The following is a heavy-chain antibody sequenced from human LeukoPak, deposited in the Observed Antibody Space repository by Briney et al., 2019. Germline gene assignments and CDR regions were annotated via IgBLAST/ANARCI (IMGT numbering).Heavy chain of an antibody. J-gene: IGHJ4*02. Sequence: PSETLSLTCTVSGGSISSGDYYWSWLRQPPGKGLEWIGYIYYSGSTYYNPSLESRITISVDTSKNQFSLRLSSVTAADTAVYYCARGDALLDYWGQGTLVIVSS. CDR1: GGSISSGDYY. CDR2: IYYSGST. CDR3: ARGDALLDY. V-gene: IGHV4-30-4*01.